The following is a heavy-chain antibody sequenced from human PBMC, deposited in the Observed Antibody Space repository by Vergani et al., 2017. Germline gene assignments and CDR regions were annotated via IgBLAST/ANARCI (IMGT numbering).Heavy chain of an antibody. J-gene: IGHJ5*02. CDR2: ISSSGSTI. D-gene: IGHD3-3*01. CDR3: ARARKFRFGVVWENWFDP. V-gene: IGHV3-11*04. CDR1: GFTFSDYY. Sequence: QVQLVESGGGLVKPGGSLRLSCAASGFTFSDYYMSWIRQAPGRGLEWVSYISSSGSTIYYADSLKGRFTIFRDNAKNSVFLQMNSLRAEDTAVYYCARARKFRFGVVWENWFDPWGQGTLVTVSS.